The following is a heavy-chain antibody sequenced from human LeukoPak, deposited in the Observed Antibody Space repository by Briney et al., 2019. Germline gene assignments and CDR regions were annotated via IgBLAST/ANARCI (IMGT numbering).Heavy chain of an antibody. CDR1: GGSISSGSYY. Sequence: TSSETLSLTCTVSGGSISSGSYYWSWIRQPAGKGLEWIGRIYTSGSTNYNPSLKSRVTISVDTSKNQFSLKLSSVTAADTAVYYCARETGAGDIVVVPAGEGFDPWGQGTLVTVSS. CDR3: ARETGAGDIVVVPAGEGFDP. D-gene: IGHD2-2*01. J-gene: IGHJ5*02. CDR2: IYTSGST. V-gene: IGHV4-61*02.